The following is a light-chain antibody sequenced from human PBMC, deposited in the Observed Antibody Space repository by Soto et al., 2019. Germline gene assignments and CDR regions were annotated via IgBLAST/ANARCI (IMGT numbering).Light chain of an antibody. J-gene: IGKJ2*01. CDR1: QSISTW. CDR2: KTS. Sequence: DIQMTQSPSTLSSSVGDRVTITCRASQSISTWLAWYQQKSGKPPKLLIYKTSSLQRGVPSRFSGSGSGTEFTLTISILLPDDFATYYCQKHDSYPFTFGQGTRLEIK. V-gene: IGKV1-5*03. CDR3: QKHDSYPFT.